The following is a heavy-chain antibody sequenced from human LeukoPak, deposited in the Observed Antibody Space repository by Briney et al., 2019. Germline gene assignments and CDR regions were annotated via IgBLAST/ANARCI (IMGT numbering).Heavy chain of an antibody. CDR1: GFTFGSYA. J-gene: IGHJ4*02. Sequence: GGSLRLSCAASGFTFGSYAMSWVRQAPGKGLEWVSAISGSGGSTYYADSVKGRFTISRDNSKNTLYLQMNSLRAEDTAVYYCAKDPQGGSGSYYTHYFDYWGQGTLVTVSS. CDR3: AKDPQGGSGSYYTHYFDY. V-gene: IGHV3-23*01. D-gene: IGHD3-10*01. CDR2: ISGSGGST.